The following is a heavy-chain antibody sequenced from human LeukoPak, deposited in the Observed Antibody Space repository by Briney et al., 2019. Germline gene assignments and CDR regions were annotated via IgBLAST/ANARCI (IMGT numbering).Heavy chain of an antibody. V-gene: IGHV3-30*02. J-gene: IGHJ4*02. D-gene: IGHD2-21*01. Sequence: GGSLRLSCAASGFTFSSYGMHWVRQAPGKGLERVAFIRYDGSNKYYADSVKGRFTISRDNSKNTLYLQMNSLRAEDTAVYYCAKEDCGGDCRSYYFDYRGQGTLVTVSS. CDR2: IRYDGSNK. CDR1: GFTFSSYG. CDR3: AKEDCGGDCRSYYFDY.